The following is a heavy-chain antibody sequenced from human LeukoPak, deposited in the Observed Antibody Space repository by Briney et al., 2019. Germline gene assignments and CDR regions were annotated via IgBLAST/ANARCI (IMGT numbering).Heavy chain of an antibody. J-gene: IGHJ3*02. CDR2: ISSSSSYI. CDR1: GFTFSSYS. V-gene: IGHV3-21*01. D-gene: IGHD3-10*01. Sequence: GGSLRPSCAASGFTFSSYSMNWVRQAPGKGLEWVSSISSSSSYIYYADSVKGRFTISRDNAKNSLYLQMNSLRAEGTAVYYCARETPPTMVRGVHAFDIWGQGTMVTVSS. CDR3: ARETPPTMVRGVHAFDI.